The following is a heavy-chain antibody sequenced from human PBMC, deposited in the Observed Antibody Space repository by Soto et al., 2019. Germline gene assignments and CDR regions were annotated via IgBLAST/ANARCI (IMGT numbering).Heavy chain of an antibody. V-gene: IGHV4-34*01. CDR2: INHSGST. D-gene: IGHD3-3*01. CDR1: GGSFSGYY. J-gene: IGHJ4*02. CDR3: ARAQLRFLEWFDSYYFDY. Sequence: SETLSLTCAVYGGSFSGYYWSWIRQPPGKGLEWIGEINHSGSTNYNPSLKSRVTISVDTSKNQFSLKLSSVTAADTAVYYCARAQLRFLEWFDSYYFDYWGQGTLVTVSS.